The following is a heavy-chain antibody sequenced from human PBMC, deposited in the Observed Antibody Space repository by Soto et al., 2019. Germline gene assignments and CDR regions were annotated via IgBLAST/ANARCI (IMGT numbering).Heavy chain of an antibody. CDR2: INAGNGHT. Sequence: ASVKVSCKASGYTFTSYAMHWVRQAPGQRLEWMGWINAGNGHTKYSQKFQGRVTITRDTSASTAYMELSSLRSEDTAVYYCARDGSRSSGLLDPWGQGTLVTVSS. J-gene: IGHJ5*02. CDR1: GYTFTSYA. D-gene: IGHD3-10*01. CDR3: ARDGSRSSGLLDP. V-gene: IGHV1-3*01.